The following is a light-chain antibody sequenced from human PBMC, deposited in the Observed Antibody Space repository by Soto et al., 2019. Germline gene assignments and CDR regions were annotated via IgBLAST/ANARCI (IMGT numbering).Light chain of an antibody. CDR3: QQYNSYWT. CDR2: DAS. V-gene: IGKV1-5*01. Sequence: DIQMTQSPSSLSPSVEDRVIITCRATQSISNHLNWYQQKPGKAPKLLIYDASSLESGVPSRFSGSGSGTEFTLTISSLQPDDFATYYCQQYNSYWTFGQGTKVDI. J-gene: IGKJ1*01. CDR1: QSISNH.